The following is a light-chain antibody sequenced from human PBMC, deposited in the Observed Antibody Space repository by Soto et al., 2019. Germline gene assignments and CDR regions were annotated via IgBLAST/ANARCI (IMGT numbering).Light chain of an antibody. V-gene: IGKV1-8*01. CDR2: DAS. J-gene: IGKJ1*01. CDR3: QQYHTQAT. CDR1: QDVSGY. Sequence: AIRMTQSPSSLSASTGDIVTITCRASQDVSGYVAWYQQKPGRAPNLLVYDASTLQAGVPSRFSGSASGTEFTLTITCLQSEDYATYFCQQYHTQATCGQGTKVDIK.